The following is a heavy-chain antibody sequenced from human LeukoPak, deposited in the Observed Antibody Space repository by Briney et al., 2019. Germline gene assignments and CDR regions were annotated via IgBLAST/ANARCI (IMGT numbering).Heavy chain of an antibody. CDR3: ARDSSAWSRDY. D-gene: IGHD6-19*01. CDR2: MSSGGGL. Sequence: GGSLRLPCAASGFSISTYSMSWLRQAPGKGLEWVSTMSSGGGLYYADSVKGRFTMSRDNAKNSVYLEMNSLRAEDTAVFYCARDSSAWSRDYWGQGTLVTVS. V-gene: IGHV3-21*06. J-gene: IGHJ4*02. CDR1: GFSISTYS.